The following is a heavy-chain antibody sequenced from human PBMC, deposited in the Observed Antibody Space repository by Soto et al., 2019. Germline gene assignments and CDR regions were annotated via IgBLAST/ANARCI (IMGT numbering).Heavy chain of an antibody. CDR1: GGSFSGYY. CDR3: ARGDSSGYLYYYYHGMDV. J-gene: IGHJ6*02. D-gene: IGHD6-13*01. CDR2: INHSGST. Sequence: PSETLSLTCVVYGGSFSGYYWSWIRQPPGKGLEWIGEINHSGSTNYNPSLKSRVTISVDTSKNQFSLKLSSVTAADTAVYYCARGDSSGYLYYYYHGMDVWGQGTTVXV. V-gene: IGHV4-34*01.